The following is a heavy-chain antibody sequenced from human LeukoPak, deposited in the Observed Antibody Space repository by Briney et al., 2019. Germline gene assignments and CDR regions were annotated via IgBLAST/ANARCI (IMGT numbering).Heavy chain of an antibody. CDR3: ARAPMYHNYPFDY. D-gene: IGHD5-24*01. CDR1: GFTFSSYS. V-gene: IGHV3-21*01. Sequence: GGSLRLSCAASGFTFSSYSMNWVRQAPGKGLGWVSSISSSSSYIYYADSVKGRFTISRDNAKNSLYLQMNSLRAGDTAVYYCARAPMYHNYPFDYWGQGTLVTVSS. CDR2: ISSSSSYI. J-gene: IGHJ4*02.